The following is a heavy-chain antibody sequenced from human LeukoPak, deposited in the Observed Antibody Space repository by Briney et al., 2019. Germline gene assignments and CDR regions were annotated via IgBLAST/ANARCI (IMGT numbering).Heavy chain of an antibody. CDR1: GFTFNTYT. CDR3: ARDRAWNDGYFDY. D-gene: IGHD1-1*01. J-gene: IGHJ4*02. CDR2: ISYDGSNK. Sequence: GGSLRLSCAASGFTFNTYTMNWVRQAPGKGLEWVAVISYDGSNKYYADSVKGRFTISRDNSKNTLYLQMNSLRAEDTAVYYCARDRAWNDGYFDYWGQGTLVTVSS. V-gene: IGHV3-30-3*01.